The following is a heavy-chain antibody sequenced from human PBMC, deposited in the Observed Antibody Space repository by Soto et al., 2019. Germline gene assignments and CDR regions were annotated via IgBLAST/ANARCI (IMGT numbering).Heavy chain of an antibody. J-gene: IGHJ4*02. Sequence: SETLSLTCTVSGGSVSSGSYYWSWIRQPPGKGLEWIGYIYYSGSTNYNPSLKSRVTISVDTSKNQFSLKLSSVTAADTAVYYCERAYSYGLIVYWGQGTLVTVSS. CDR2: IYYSGST. CDR3: ERAYSYGLIVY. CDR1: GGSVSSGSYY. D-gene: IGHD5-18*01. V-gene: IGHV4-61*01.